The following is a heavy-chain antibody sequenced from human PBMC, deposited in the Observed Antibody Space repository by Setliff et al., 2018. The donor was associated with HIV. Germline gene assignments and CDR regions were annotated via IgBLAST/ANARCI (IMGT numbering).Heavy chain of an antibody. J-gene: IGHJ4*02. CDR3: ARGVPLLPPHY. CDR2: IFYSETVYYGGRT. CDR1: GDSISSNNYY. D-gene: IGHD2-21*02. V-gene: IGHV4-39*07. Sequence: KPSETLSLTCTVSGDSISSNNYYWGWIRQPPGKGPGWIGSIFYSETVYYGGRTYYSPSLKSRVTISVDTSKNQFSLSLTSVTAADTAVYYCARGVPLLPPHYWGQGTLVTVSS.